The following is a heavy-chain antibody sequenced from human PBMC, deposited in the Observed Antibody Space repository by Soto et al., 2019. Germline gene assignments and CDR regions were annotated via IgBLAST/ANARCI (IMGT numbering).Heavy chain of an antibody. Sequence: QVQLVQSGAEVREPGASVKVSCKTSGYTFAAYFIHWVRQAPGQGLEWMGWINPYSGATSYALKFQGSVTMTSDTSISTAYMELNRLRSADTAVYYCARDNPATVVPAATYYFDNWGQGTLFTVSS. CDR2: INPYSGAT. J-gene: IGHJ4*02. CDR1: GYTFAAYF. CDR3: ARDNPATVVPAATYYFDN. D-gene: IGHD2-2*01. V-gene: IGHV1-2*04.